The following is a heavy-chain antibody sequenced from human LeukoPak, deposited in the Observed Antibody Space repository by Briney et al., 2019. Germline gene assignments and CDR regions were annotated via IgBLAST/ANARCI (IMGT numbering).Heavy chain of an antibody. Sequence: ASVKVSCKASGYTFTSYGINWVRQATGQGLEWMGWMNPNSGNTGYAQKFQGRVTMTTDTSTSTAYMELRSLRSDDTAVYYCAREPINYDFWSGYQGLNWFDPWGQGTLVTVSS. J-gene: IGHJ5*02. CDR3: AREPINYDFWSGYQGLNWFDP. V-gene: IGHV1-18*01. CDR1: GYTFTSYG. CDR2: MNPNSGNT. D-gene: IGHD3-3*01.